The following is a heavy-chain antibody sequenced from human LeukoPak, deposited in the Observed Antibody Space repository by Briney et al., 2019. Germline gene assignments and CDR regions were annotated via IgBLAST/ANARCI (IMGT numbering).Heavy chain of an antibody. CDR3: AGKNTTPGGLYYYMDV. D-gene: IGHD1-14*01. CDR2: IIPIFGTT. J-gene: IGHJ6*03. Sequence: GGSLRLSCAASGFTFSSYAISWVRQAPGQGLEWMGGIIPIFGTTNYAQKFQGRVTTTADESTSTAYMELSSLRSEDTAVYYCAGKNTTPGGLYYYMDVWGKGTTVTVSS. V-gene: IGHV1-69*01. CDR1: GFTFSSYA.